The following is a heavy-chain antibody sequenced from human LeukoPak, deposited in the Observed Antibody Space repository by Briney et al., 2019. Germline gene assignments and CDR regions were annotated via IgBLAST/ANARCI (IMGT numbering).Heavy chain of an antibody. J-gene: IGHJ4*02. D-gene: IGHD2-21*02. CDR3: ARRARACGGDCYLFDY. V-gene: IGHV4-39*07. CDR2: INYSGST. CDR1: GGSITSRSNY. Sequence: SETLSLTCTVSGGSITSRSNYWGWIRQPPGTGLEWIGSINYSGSTYYNPSLKSRVTISVDTSKNQFSLKLSSVTAADTAVYYCARRARACGGDCYLFDYWGQGTLVTVSS.